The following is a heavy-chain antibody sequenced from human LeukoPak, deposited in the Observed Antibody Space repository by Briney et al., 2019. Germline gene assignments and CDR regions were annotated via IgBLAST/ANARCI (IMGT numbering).Heavy chain of an antibody. CDR2: IRSRANSYAT. Sequence: GGSLRLSCAASGFTFSGSAMHWVRQASGKGLEWVGRIRSRANSYATAYAASVKGRFTISRDDSENKAYLQMNSLKTEDTAVYYCTRPRPMTTVTTGWYFDLWGRGTLVTVSS. CDR1: GFTFSGSA. D-gene: IGHD4-17*01. V-gene: IGHV3-73*01. J-gene: IGHJ2*01. CDR3: TRPRPMTTVTTGWYFDL.